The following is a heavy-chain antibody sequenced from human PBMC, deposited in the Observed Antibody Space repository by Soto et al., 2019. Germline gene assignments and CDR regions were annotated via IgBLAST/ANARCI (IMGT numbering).Heavy chain of an antibody. J-gene: IGHJ4*02. Sequence: EVQLVESGGGLVQPGGSLRLSCAASGFTFSSYWMSWVRQAPGKGLEWVANIKQDGSEKYYVDSVKGRFTISRDNAKNSLYLQMNSLRAEDTAVYYCARGPHDYGDYLDYWGQGTLVTVSS. CDR1: GFTFSSYW. CDR3: ARGPHDYGDYLDY. V-gene: IGHV3-7*01. CDR2: IKQDGSEK. D-gene: IGHD4-17*01.